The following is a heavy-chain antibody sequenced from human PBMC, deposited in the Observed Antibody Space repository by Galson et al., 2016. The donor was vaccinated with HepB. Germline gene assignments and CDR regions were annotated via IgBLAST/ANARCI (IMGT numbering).Heavy chain of an antibody. Sequence: SLRLSCAASGFTFSSYTINWVRQAPGKGLEWVSSISSSSSYLYYADSVKGRFTISRDNAENSLYLQMNSLRAADTAVYYCARDNREGRFRAGERIYYNYGMDVWGQGTTVTVSS. CDR2: ISSSSSYL. J-gene: IGHJ6*02. CDR1: GFTFSSYT. D-gene: IGHD1-14*01. CDR3: ARDNREGRFRAGERIYYNYGMDV. V-gene: IGHV3-21*04.